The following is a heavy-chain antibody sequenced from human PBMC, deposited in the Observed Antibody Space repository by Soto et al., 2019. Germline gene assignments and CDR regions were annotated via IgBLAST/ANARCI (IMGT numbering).Heavy chain of an antibody. Sequence: QITLKESGPPLVKPTQTLTLTCTFSGFSLTTRGVGVGWIRQPPGKALECLALIYWDDDKRYSPSLQSRLSITKDTSKNQVVRTMTNVDPVDTATYYCAHIPNYYQDDLFDPWGQGTLVSVSS. V-gene: IGHV2-5*02. CDR1: GFSLTTRGVG. CDR2: IYWDDDK. J-gene: IGHJ5*02. CDR3: AHIPNYYQDDLFDP. D-gene: IGHD3-10*01.